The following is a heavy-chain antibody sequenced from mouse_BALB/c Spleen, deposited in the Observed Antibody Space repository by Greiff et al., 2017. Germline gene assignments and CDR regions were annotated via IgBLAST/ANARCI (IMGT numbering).Heavy chain of an antibody. CDR1: GFTFSDYY. V-gene: IGHV5-4*02. Sequence: EVKLQESGGGLVKPGGSLKLSCAASGFTFSDYYMYWVRQTPEKRLEWVATISDGGSYTYYPDSVKGRFTISRDNAKNNLYLQMSSLKSEDTAMYYCARGSSSFAYWGQGTLVTVSA. J-gene: IGHJ3*01. D-gene: IGHD1-1*01. CDR2: ISDGGSYT. CDR3: ARGSSSFAY.